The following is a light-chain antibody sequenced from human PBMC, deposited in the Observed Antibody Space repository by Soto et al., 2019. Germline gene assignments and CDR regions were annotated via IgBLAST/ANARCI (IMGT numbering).Light chain of an antibody. CDR1: QSVSSTY. CDR3: QQYVSSPIT. CDR2: GAS. J-gene: IGKJ5*01. Sequence: EILLTQSPGTLSLSPGERATLSCRASQSVSSTYLAWYQQKPGQAPRLLIYGASSRATGIPDRFSGSGSGTDFTLTISRLEPEDFAVYYCQQYVSSPITFGQGTRLEIK. V-gene: IGKV3-20*01.